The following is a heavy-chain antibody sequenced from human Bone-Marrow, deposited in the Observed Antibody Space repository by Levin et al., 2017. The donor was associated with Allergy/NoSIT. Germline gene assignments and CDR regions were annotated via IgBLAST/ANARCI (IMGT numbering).Heavy chain of an antibody. CDR2: VQNSGST. CDR3: ARGSSNFAY. V-gene: IGHV4-59*01. D-gene: IGHD6-13*01. J-gene: IGHJ4*02. Sequence: SETLSLTCNVSGGYISNYYWSWIRQTPERGLEWIGFVQNSGSTNYNPSLRSRVTISIDTTKNQFSLKMRPVKTADTAMYFCARGSSNFAYWGQGILVTVSS. CDR1: GGYISNYY.